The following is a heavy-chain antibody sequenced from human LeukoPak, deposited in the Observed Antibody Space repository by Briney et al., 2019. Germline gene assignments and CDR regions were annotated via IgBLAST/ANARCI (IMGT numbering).Heavy chain of an antibody. CDR3: ARVVSWFDP. CDR2: MYLSGTT. CDR1: GDSINSLDL. V-gene: IGHV4-4*02. Sequence: SETLSLTCTVSGDSINSLDLWSWVRQPPGKGLEWIGEMYLSGTTHSNPSVKSRVTISIDKSKNQFSLKLSSVTAADTAVYYCARVVSWFDPWGQGTLVTVSS. J-gene: IGHJ5*02.